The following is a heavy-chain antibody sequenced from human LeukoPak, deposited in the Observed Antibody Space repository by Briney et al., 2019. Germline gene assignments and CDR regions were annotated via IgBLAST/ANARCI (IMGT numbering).Heavy chain of an antibody. Sequence: SGGSLRLSCTASGFTFGDYAMSWVRQAPGNGLEWVGFIRSKAYGGTTEYAASVKGRFTISRDDSKSIAYLQMNSLKTEDTAVYYCTRDSAVDCSGGSCYSFDYWGQGTLVTVSS. CDR1: GFTFGDYA. V-gene: IGHV3-49*04. J-gene: IGHJ4*02. CDR3: TRDSAVDCSGGSCYSFDY. D-gene: IGHD2-15*01. CDR2: IRSKAYGGTT.